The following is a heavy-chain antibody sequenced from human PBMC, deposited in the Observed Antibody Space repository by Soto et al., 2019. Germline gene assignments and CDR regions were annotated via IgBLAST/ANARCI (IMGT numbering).Heavy chain of an antibody. V-gene: IGHV1-46*01. CDR1: GYTFTSYY. CDR3: ARGRSDRPRKTGTTSYYYGMDV. D-gene: IGHD1-7*01. Sequence: ASVKVSCKASGYTFTSYYMHWVRQAPGQGLERMGIINPSGGSTSYAQKFQGRVTMTRDTSTSTVYMELSSLRSEDTAVYYCARGRSDRPRKTGTTSYYYGMDVWGQGTTVTVSS. J-gene: IGHJ6*02. CDR2: INPSGGST.